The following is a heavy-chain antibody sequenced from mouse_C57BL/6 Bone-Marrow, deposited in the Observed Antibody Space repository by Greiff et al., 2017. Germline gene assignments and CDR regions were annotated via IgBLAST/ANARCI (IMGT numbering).Heavy chain of an antibody. CDR2: INPNNGGT. CDR3: ARSRGLGFAY. Sequence: EVQLQQSGPELVKPGASVKISCKASGYTFTDYYMNWVKQSHGKSLEWIGDINPNNGGTSYNQKFKGKATLTVDKSSSTAYLQLSSLTSEDTAVYYCARSRGLGFAYWGQGTLVTVSA. J-gene: IGHJ3*01. CDR1: GYTFTDYY. V-gene: IGHV1-26*01.